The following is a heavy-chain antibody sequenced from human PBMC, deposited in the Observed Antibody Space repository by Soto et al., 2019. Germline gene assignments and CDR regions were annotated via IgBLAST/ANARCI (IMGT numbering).Heavy chain of an antibody. J-gene: IGHJ3*01. V-gene: IGHV1-46*03. CDR2: ISPSGGSA. CDR3: ARGSGDRVRYCTSNTCRRGTFDV. Sequence: QVQLVQSGAEVKKHGASVKVSCKASGYTFTSYYIHWVRQAPGQGLEWMGLISPSGGSATYARNLRGRVTMTRDPSTSTVYMELSSLRSEDAAVYYCARGSGDRVRYCTSNTCRRGTFDVWGQGTVVTVS. D-gene: IGHD2-2*01. CDR1: GYTFTSYY.